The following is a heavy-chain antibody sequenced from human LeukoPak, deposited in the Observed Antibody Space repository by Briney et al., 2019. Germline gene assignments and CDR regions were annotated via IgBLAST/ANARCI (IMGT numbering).Heavy chain of an antibody. CDR3: AKDPIVAVAGTPFDY. CDR1: GFTVSSYA. D-gene: IGHD6-19*01. CDR2: ISGSGGST. V-gene: IGHV3-23*01. J-gene: IGHJ4*02. Sequence: GGSLRLSCAASGFTVSSYAMSWVRQAPGKGLEWVSAISGSGGSTYYADSVKGRFTISRDNSKNTLYLQMSSLRAEDTAVYYCAKDPIVAVAGTPFDYWGQGTLVTVSS.